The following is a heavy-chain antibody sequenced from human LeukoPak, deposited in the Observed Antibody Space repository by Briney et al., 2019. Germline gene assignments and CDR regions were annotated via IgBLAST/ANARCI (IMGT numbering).Heavy chain of an antibody. CDR1: GFTFSSYA. CDR3: AKDVESYSSSWYSSLLDAFDI. J-gene: IGHJ3*02. CDR2: ISGSGGST. V-gene: IGHV3-23*01. Sequence: GGSLRLSCAASGFTFSSYAMSWVRQAPGKGLEWVSAISGSGGSTYYADSVKGRFTISRDNSKNTLYLQMNSLRAEDTAVYYCAKDVESYSSSWYSSLLDAFDIWGQGTMVTVSS. D-gene: IGHD6-13*01.